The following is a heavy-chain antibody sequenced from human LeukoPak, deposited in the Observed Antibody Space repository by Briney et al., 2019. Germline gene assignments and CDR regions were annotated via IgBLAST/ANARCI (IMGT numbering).Heavy chain of an antibody. Sequence: PGGSLRLSCAASGFTFSSYSMNWVRQAPGKGLEWVSYISSSSSTIYYADSVKGRFTISRDNAKNSLYLQMNSLRAEDTAVYYCASIPRDYDYVWGSYRLPPRDYWGQGTLVTVSS. J-gene: IGHJ4*02. D-gene: IGHD3-16*02. V-gene: IGHV3-48*01. CDR1: GFTFSSYS. CDR2: ISSSSSTI. CDR3: ASIPRDYDYVWGSYRLPPRDY.